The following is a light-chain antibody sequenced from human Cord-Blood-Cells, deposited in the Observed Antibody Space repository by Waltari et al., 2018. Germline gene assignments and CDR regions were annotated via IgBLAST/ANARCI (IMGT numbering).Light chain of an antibody. J-gene: IGKJ2*01. CDR2: AAS. Sequence: DIQMTQSPSSLSASVGDRVTITCRASQSISSYLNWYQQKPGKAPKLLIYAASSLQSGVPSRFSGSESGTDCTLTISSLQPEDFATYYCQQSYSTPPTFGHVTKLEIK. CDR1: QSISSY. V-gene: IGKV1-39*01. CDR3: QQSYSTPPT.